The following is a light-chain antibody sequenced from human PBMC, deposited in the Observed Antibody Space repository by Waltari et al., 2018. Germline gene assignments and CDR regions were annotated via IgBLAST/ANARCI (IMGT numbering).Light chain of an antibody. CDR1: RIGTKM. Sequence: SYLLTQPASVSVAPGQPATITCGGKRIGTKMVHWYQQKAGQTPVLVVYDDSKRPSGVPERFSGSNSGNTATLTISRVEDGDEADYYCQVWDSSSNHAVFGGGTKLTVL. CDR3: QVWDSSSNHAV. CDR2: DDS. V-gene: IGLV3-21*02. J-gene: IGLJ2*01.